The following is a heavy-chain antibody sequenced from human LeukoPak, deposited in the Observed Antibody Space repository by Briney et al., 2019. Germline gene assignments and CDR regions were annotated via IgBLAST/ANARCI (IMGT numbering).Heavy chain of an antibody. CDR2: INPSGGST. CDR3: AREDDYSDSSGYHLFDY. J-gene: IGHJ4*02. CDR1: GYTFSRYY. D-gene: IGHD3-22*01. V-gene: IGHV1-46*01. Sequence: ASVTVSCKASGYTFSRYYIHWVRQAPSQGLEWMGVINPSGGSTSYAQKFQGRVSMTRDTSTSTVYMELSSLRSEDSAIFFCAREDDYSDSSGYHLFDYWGQGTRVTVSS.